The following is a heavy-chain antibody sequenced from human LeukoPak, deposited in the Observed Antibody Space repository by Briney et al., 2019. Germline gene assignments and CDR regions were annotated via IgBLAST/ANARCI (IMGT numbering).Heavy chain of an antibody. D-gene: IGHD5-18*01. CDR1: GFIFNNYW. J-gene: IGHJ4*02. CDR2: IKHDGSEE. Sequence: GGSLRLSCAASGFIFNNYWMYWVRQAPGKELEWVATIKHDGSEEHYVDSVRGRFSISRDDAKNSVCLEMNSLRAEDTAVYYCARRLQNSNWYFDYWGQGTLVTVSS. CDR3: ARRLQNSNWYFDY. V-gene: IGHV3-7*03.